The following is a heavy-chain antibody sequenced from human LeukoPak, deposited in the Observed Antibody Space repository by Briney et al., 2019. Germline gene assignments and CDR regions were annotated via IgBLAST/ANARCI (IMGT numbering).Heavy chain of an antibody. V-gene: IGHV3-53*01. J-gene: IGHJ3*02. CDR2: IYSGGST. CDR1: GFTVSSNY. CDR3: ARDGYSGSYKAFDI. Sequence: GGSLRLSCAASGFTVSSNYMSWVRQAPGKGLEWVSVIYSGGSTYYADSVKGRFTISRDNSKNTLYLQMNSLRAEDTAVYYCARDGYSGSYKAFDIWGQGTMVAVSS. D-gene: IGHD1-26*01.